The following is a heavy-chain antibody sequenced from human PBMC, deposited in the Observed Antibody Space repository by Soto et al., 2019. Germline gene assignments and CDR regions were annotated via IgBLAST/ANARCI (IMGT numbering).Heavy chain of an antibody. D-gene: IGHD2-15*01. CDR1: GFTFSNYA. V-gene: IGHV3-30-3*01. J-gene: IGHJ6*02. CDR3: ARAGCDGGSCYTLVGLRYGMDV. CDR2: LSYDGNNK. Sequence: QVQLVESGGGVVQPGRSLRLSCAASGFTFSNYAMYWVRQAPGKGLEWVAVLSYDGNNKYYADSVKGRFTISRDNSKNTLYLQMNCLRVEDTAVYYCARAGCDGGSCYTLVGLRYGMDVWGQGTTVTVSS.